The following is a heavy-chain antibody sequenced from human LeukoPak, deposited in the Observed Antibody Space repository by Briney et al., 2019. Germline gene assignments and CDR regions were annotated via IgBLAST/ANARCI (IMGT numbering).Heavy chain of an antibody. CDR1: GFTFSSYW. CDR3: ANAPRDGYDSVDY. Sequence: GGSLRLSCAASGFTFSSYWMSWVRQAPGKGLEWVSAISGSGGSTYYADSVKGRFTISRDNSKNTLYLQMNSLRAEDTAVYYCANAPRDGYDSVDYWGQGTLVTVSS. V-gene: IGHV3-23*01. J-gene: IGHJ4*02. D-gene: IGHD5-12*01. CDR2: ISGSGGST.